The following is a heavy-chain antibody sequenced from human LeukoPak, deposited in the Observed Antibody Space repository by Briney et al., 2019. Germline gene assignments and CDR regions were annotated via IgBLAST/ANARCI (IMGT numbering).Heavy chain of an antibody. J-gene: IGHJ4*02. CDR1: GFTFSDYN. Sequence: GGSLRLSCAASGFTFSDYNMNWVRQAPGKGLEWVSYITNGGSTIHHADSVKGRLTISRDNAKKTLYLQMNSLRAEDTAVYYCAKGSAKLRYYFDYWGQGTLVTVSS. V-gene: IGHV3-11*01. CDR3: AKGSAKLRYYFDY. CDR2: ITNGGSTI. D-gene: IGHD3-16*01.